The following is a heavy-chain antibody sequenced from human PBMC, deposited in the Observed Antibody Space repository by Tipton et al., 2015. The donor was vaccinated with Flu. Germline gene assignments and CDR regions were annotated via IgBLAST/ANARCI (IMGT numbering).Heavy chain of an antibody. CDR1: GYTFTGLS. CDR3: ARQKAFDL. Sequence: QVQLVQSGAEVKQSGASVRVSCKASGYTFTGLSIHWVRQAPGHGLEWMGWINPNTGSAKYAQKFQGRVTVTADTSINTAYMELSSLISDDTAVYYCARQKAFDLWGQGTMVTVSS. J-gene: IGHJ3*01. V-gene: IGHV1-2*02. CDR2: INPNTGSA.